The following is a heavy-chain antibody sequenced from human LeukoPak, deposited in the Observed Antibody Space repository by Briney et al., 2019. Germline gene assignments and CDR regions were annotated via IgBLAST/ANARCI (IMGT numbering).Heavy chain of an antibody. D-gene: IGHD2-2*01. CDR2: INPCNGNT. J-gene: IGHJ3*02. CDR3: ARNRIGYCSSTSCRRNAFDI. Sequence: ASVKVSCKASGYTFTSYGISWVRQAPGQGLEWMGLINPCNGNTNYAQKLQGSVTMTTDTSTSTAYMELRSLRSDDTAVYYCARNRIGYCSSTSCRRNAFDIWGQGTMATVSS. CDR1: GYTFTSYG. V-gene: IGHV1-18*01.